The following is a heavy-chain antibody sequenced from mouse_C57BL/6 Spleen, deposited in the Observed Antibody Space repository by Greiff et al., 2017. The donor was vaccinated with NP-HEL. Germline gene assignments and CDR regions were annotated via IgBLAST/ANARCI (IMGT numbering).Heavy chain of an antibody. CDR3: ARSEQLRLRGYFDY. CDR1: GYTFTDYN. J-gene: IGHJ2*01. V-gene: IGHV1-18*01. CDR2: INPNNGGT. Sequence: EVQLQQSGPELVKPGASVKIPCKASGYTFTDYNMDWVKQSHGKSLEWIGDINPNNGGTIYNQKFKGKATLTVDKSSSTAYMELRSLTSEDTAVYYCARSEQLRLRGYFDYWGQGTTLTVSS. D-gene: IGHD3-2*02.